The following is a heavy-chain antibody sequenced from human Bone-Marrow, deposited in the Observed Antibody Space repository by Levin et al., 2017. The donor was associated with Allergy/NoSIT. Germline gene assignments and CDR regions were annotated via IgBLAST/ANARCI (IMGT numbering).Heavy chain of an antibody. D-gene: IGHD2-15*01. J-gene: IGHJ5*02. Sequence: GGSLRLSCAVSGSTFSSSEMNWVRQAPGKGLEWISYISSSAINIFYADSVKGRFTISRDNAKNSLYLQMNSLRAEDTAVYYCARDLGIAPRGPSFIDRWGQGTRVTVSS. CDR1: GSTFSSSE. CDR2: ISSSAINI. V-gene: IGHV3-48*03. CDR3: ARDLGIAPRGPSFIDR.